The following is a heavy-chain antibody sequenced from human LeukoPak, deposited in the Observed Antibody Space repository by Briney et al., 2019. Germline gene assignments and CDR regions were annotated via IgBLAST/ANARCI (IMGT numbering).Heavy chain of an antibody. D-gene: IGHD6-6*01. Sequence: GRSLRLSCAASGFTFSSYGMHWVRQAPGKGLEWVAVISYDGSNKYYADSVKGRFTISRDSAKSSLYLQMNTLRAEDMAFYYCAKALSSSFTGSSWEYWGQGTLVTVSS. V-gene: IGHV3-30*18. J-gene: IGHJ4*02. CDR2: ISYDGSNK. CDR3: AKALSSSFTGSSWEY. CDR1: GFTFSSYG.